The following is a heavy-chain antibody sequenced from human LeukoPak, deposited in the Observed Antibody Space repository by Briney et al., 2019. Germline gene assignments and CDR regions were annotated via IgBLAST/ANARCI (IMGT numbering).Heavy chain of an antibody. CDR3: ARSPTKYCSGGSCYGAFDY. Sequence: SGPTLVNPTQTLTLTCTFSGFSLSTSGMRVSWIRQPPGKALEWLARIDWDDDKFYSISLKTRLTISKDTSKNQVVLTMTNMDPVDTATYYCARSPTKYCSGGSCYGAFDYWGQGTLVTVSS. D-gene: IGHD2-15*01. J-gene: IGHJ4*02. V-gene: IGHV2-70*04. CDR1: GFSLSTSGMR. CDR2: IDWDDDK.